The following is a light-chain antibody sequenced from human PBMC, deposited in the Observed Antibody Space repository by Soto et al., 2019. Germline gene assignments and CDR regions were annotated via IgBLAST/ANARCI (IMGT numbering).Light chain of an antibody. V-gene: IGKV3-20*01. J-gene: IGKJ5*01. CDR2: GAS. CDR3: QQHGTSPIT. CDR1: QTVIRNY. Sequence: ESGFTQSPDTLSVSAGERGTLSCRGSQTVIRNYLAWHQQKPGQTPRLLVYGASSRATGIPDRFSGSGSGTDFTLTISRLEPEDFAVYYCQQHGTSPITFGQGTQLEI.